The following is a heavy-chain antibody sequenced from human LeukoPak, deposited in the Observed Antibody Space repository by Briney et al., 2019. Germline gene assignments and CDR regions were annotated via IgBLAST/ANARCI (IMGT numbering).Heavy chain of an antibody. Sequence: SETLSLTCGVSGGSFNSDDYYWNWIRQPPGRGLEWIGYIYYGGNTYYNPSLKSRVTISVDTSKNQFSLKLSSVTAADTAVYYCATQTIAGQHPAAGTRYYGMDVWGQGTTVTVSS. CDR1: GGSFNSDDYY. CDR3: ATQTIAGQHPAAGTRYYGMDV. CDR2: IYYGGNT. J-gene: IGHJ6*02. D-gene: IGHD6-13*01. V-gene: IGHV4-30-2*03.